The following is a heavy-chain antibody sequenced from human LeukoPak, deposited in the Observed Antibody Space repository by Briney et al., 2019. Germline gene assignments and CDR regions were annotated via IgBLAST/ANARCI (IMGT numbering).Heavy chain of an antibody. D-gene: IGHD2-2*01. V-gene: IGHV3-21*01. J-gene: IGHJ4*02. CDR2: ISSSSSYI. CDR1: GFTFDDYG. CDR3: ARDRDPAAHHEFDY. Sequence: PGGSLRLSCAASGFTFDDYGMSWVRQAPGKGLEWVSSISSSSSYIYYADSVKGRFTISRDNAKNSLYLQMNSLRAEDTAVYYCARDRDPAAHHEFDYWGQGTLVTVSS.